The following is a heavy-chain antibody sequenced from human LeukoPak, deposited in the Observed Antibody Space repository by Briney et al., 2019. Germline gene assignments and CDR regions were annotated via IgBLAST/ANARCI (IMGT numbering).Heavy chain of an antibody. J-gene: IGHJ6*03. D-gene: IGHD2-8*01. CDR2: IQYDRTNE. CDR3: AKDRCSNGIGCYYYYMEV. Sequence: GGSLRLSCAASAFTFSSYGMHWVRQAPGKGLEWVAYIQYDRTNEQYAHSVKGRFRISRDNSNNILYLQMNSLRTEDTAVYYCAKDRCSNGIGCYYYYMEVWGKGTAVTISS. V-gene: IGHV3-30*02. CDR1: AFTFSSYG.